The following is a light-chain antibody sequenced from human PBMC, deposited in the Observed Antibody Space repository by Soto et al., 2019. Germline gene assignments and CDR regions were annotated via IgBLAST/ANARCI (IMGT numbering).Light chain of an antibody. J-gene: IGLJ2*01. CDR3: QSYDSSFRGVV. CDR1: SSNIGAGYD. V-gene: IGLV1-40*01. Sequence: QSVLTQPPSVSGAPGQRVTISCTGSSSNIGAGYDVHWYQQLPGTAPKLLIYGNSNRPSGVPDRFSGSKSGTSASLAITGLQAEDEADYYCQSYDSSFRGVVFGGGTKVTVL. CDR2: GNS.